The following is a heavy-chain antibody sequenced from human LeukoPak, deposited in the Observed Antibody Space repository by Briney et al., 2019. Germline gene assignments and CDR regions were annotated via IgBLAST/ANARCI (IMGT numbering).Heavy chain of an antibody. D-gene: IGHD2-2*01. V-gene: IGHV4-59*01. J-gene: IGHJ5*02. CDR1: GGSISSFY. Sequence: SETLSLTCTVSGGSISSFYWSWIRQPPGKGLEWIGYIYHSGNTNYNPSLKSRVTITVDTPKNQFSLKLSSVTAADTAVYYCARHLGFCSTSRCNNWFDPWGQGTLVTVSS. CDR3: ARHLGFCSTSRCNNWFDP. CDR2: IYHSGNT.